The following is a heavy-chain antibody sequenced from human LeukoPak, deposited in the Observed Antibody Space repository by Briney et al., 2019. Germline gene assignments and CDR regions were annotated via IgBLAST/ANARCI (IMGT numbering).Heavy chain of an antibody. CDR3: AKDFFVGIFGVVRSPDWFDP. D-gene: IGHD3-3*01. CDR1: GFTFSSYA. V-gene: IGHV3-23*01. CDR2: ISGSGGST. Sequence: GGSLRLSCAASGFTFSSYAMSWVRQAPGKGLEWVSAISGSGGSTYYADSVKGRFTISRDNSKNTLYLQMNSLRAEDTAVYYCAKDFFVGIFGVVRSPDWFDPWGQGTLVTVSS. J-gene: IGHJ5*02.